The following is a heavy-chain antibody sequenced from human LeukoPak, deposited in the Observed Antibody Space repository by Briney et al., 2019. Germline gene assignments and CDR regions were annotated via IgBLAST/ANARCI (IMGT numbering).Heavy chain of an antibody. Sequence: GASVKVSCKASGYTFTGYYMHWVRQAPGQGLEWMGWINPNSGGTNFAQKFQGRVTMTRDTSISTAYMELSWLRSDDTAVYYCARAHDHYDFWSGYAYWGQGTLVTVSS. CDR2: INPNSGGT. CDR1: GYTFTGYY. V-gene: IGHV1-2*02. CDR3: ARAHDHYDFWSGYAY. J-gene: IGHJ4*02. D-gene: IGHD3-3*01.